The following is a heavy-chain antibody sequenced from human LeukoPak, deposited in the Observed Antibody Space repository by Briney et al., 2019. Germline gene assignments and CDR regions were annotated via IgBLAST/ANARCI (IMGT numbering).Heavy chain of an antibody. Sequence: GGSLRLSCAASGFTFSGYSMNWARQAPGKGLEWVSSISSSSFIYYADSVKGRFTISRDNAKNSLFLQMNSLRAEDTAVYYCARGSEAGVVTRYDYWGQGTLVTVSS. CDR2: ISSSSFI. CDR1: GFTFSGYS. J-gene: IGHJ4*02. D-gene: IGHD2-21*02. CDR3: ARGSEAGVVTRYDY. V-gene: IGHV3-21*01.